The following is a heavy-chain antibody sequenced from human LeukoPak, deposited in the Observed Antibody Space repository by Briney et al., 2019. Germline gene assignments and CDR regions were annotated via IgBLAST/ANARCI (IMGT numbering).Heavy chain of an antibody. CDR3: AKETASGYGAFDV. J-gene: IGHJ3*01. CDR1: GFTFSSYA. Sequence: GGSLRLSCAASGFTFSSYAMSWVRQAPGKGLEWGSGVSGSGGSTHYGGSVKGRFTISRDNSKNSVYLQMNSLRAEDTAVYYCAKETASGYGAFDVWGQGAMVTVSS. V-gene: IGHV3-23*01. CDR2: VSGSGGST. D-gene: IGHD3-22*01.